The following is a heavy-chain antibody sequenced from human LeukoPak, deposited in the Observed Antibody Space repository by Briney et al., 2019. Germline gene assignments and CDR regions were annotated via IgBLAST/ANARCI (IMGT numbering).Heavy chain of an antibody. CDR1: GFTFGDDP. V-gene: IGHV3-49*04. J-gene: IGHJ6*02. CDR2: IRSKAYGGTT. CDR3: TRVPAVAGDYYYGMDV. D-gene: IGHD6-19*01. Sequence: GRSLRLSCTASGFTFGDDPMSWVRQAPGKGLEWVGFIRSKAYGGTTEYAASVKGRFTISRDDSKSIAYLQMNSLKTEDTAVYYCTRVPAVAGDYYYGMDVWGQGTTVTVSS.